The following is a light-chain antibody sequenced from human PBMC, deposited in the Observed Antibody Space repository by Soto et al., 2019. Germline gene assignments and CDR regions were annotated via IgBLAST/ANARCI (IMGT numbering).Light chain of an antibody. V-gene: IGLV2-14*01. J-gene: IGLJ3*02. Sequence: QSALTQPASVSGSPGQSITISCAGTTSDVGGYNYVSWYQQYPGKAPKFMIFEVSNRPSGVSNRFSGSESGNTASLTISGLQADDEADYYCSSYTSSGTWVFGGGTKLTVL. CDR1: TSDVGGYNY. CDR2: EVS. CDR3: SSYTSSGTWV.